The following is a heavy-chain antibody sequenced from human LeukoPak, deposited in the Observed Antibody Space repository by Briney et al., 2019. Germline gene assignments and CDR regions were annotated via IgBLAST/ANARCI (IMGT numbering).Heavy chain of an antibody. J-gene: IGHJ1*01. CDR2: ISPRGDIT. CDR1: GFTFSSYG. D-gene: IGHD3-16*01. V-gene: IGHV3-23*01. CDR3: AKDDDWGRFNH. Sequence: GESLKISCAASGFTFSSYGMHWVRPAPGKGLEWVSGISPRGDITYYKDSVRGRFTISRDNFKNTVSLQLNSLRAEDTAMYYCAKDDDWGRFNHWGQGTLVTVSS.